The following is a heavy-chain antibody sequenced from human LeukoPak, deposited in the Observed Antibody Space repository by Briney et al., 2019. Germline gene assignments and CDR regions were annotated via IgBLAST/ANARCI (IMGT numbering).Heavy chain of an antibody. CDR3: ARGADIVVVVAARGDAFDI. CDR2: MNPNSGNT. Sequence: ASVKVSCKASGYTFTGYDINWVRQATGQGLEWMGWMNPNSGNTGYAQKFQGRVTMTRNTSISTAYMELSSLRSEDTAVYYCARGADIVVVVAARGDAFDIWGQGTMVTVSS. D-gene: IGHD2-15*01. V-gene: IGHV1-8*01. J-gene: IGHJ3*02. CDR1: GYTFTGYD.